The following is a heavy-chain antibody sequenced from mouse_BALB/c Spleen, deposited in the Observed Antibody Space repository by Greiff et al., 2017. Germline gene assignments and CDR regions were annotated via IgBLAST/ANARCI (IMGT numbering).Heavy chain of an antibody. J-gene: IGHJ4*01. Sequence: QVQLQQSGAELVRPGTSVKVSCKASGYAFTNYLIEWAKQRPGQGLEWIGVINPGSGGTNYNEKFKGKATLTADKSSSTAYMQLSSLTSDDSAVYFCARGLRDYAMDYWGQGTSVTVSS. V-gene: IGHV1-54*01. CDR2: INPGSGGT. CDR3: ARGLRDYAMDY. CDR1: GYAFTNYL. D-gene: IGHD2-4*01.